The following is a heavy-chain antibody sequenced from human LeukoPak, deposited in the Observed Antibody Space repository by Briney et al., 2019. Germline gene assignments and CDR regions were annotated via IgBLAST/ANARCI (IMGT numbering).Heavy chain of an antibody. Sequence: GASVKVSCKASRGTFSNYAISWVRHAPGQGLEWMGGIIPIFGTANFAQKFQGRVTITADESTSTAYMELSSLRSEDTAVYYCARDRPGRYCSTTRCYTASPFDPWGQGTLVTVSS. D-gene: IGHD2-2*02. CDR2: IIPIFGTA. J-gene: IGHJ5*02. V-gene: IGHV1-69*13. CDR3: ARDRPGRYCSTTRCYTASPFDP. CDR1: RGTFSNYA.